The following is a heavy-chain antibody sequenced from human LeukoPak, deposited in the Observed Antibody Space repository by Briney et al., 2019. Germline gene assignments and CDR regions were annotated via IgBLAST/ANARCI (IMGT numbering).Heavy chain of an antibody. Sequence: GASVKVSCKASGYTFTRYYMHWVRQAPGQGLEWMGWINPNSGGTNYAQKFQGRVTMTRDTSISTAYMELSRLRSDDTAVYYCARVAVAGIYPIDYWGQGTLVTVPS. J-gene: IGHJ4*02. CDR1: GYTFTRYY. CDR2: INPNSGGT. V-gene: IGHV1-2*02. D-gene: IGHD6-19*01. CDR3: ARVAVAGIYPIDY.